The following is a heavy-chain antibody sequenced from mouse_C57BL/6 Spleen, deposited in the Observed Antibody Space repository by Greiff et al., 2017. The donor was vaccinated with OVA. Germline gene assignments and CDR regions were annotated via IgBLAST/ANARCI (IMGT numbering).Heavy chain of an antibody. J-gene: IGHJ1*03. CDR3: ARYLGPLYFDV. CDR1: GYTFTSYW. V-gene: IGHV1-69*01. D-gene: IGHD4-1*01. Sequence: QVQLQQPGAELVMPGASVKLSCKASGYTFTSYWMHWVKQRPGQGLEWIGEIDPSDSYTNYNQKFKGKSTLTVDKSSSTAYMQLSSLTSEYSAVYYCARYLGPLYFDVWGTGTTVTVSS. CDR2: IDPSDSYT.